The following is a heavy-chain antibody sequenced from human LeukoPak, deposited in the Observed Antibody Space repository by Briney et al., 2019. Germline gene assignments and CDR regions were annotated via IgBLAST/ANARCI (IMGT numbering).Heavy chain of an antibody. CDR2: MNPNSGNT. D-gene: IGHD3-10*01. J-gene: IGHJ6*02. CDR1: GYTFTSYD. V-gene: IGHV1-8*01. Sequence: GASVKVSCKASGYTFTSYDINWVRQATGQGLEWMGWMNPNSGNTGYAQKFQGRVTMTEDTSTDTAYMELSSLRSEDTAVYYCATDKTTPGSRHYYYYGMDVWGQGTTVTVSS. CDR3: ATDKTTPGSRHYYYYGMDV.